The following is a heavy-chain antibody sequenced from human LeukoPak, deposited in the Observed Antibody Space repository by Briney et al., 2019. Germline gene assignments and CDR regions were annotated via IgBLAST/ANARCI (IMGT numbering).Heavy chain of an antibody. J-gene: IGHJ4*02. Sequence: ASVKVSCKASGYTFTSYYMHWVRQAPGQGLEWMGIINPNVGGTTYAQKFQGRVTMTRDTSTSTVYMELSSLRSEDTAVFYCARSIGDYPTNYCFDYWGQGTLVTVSS. D-gene: IGHD2-21*01. V-gene: IGHV1-46*01. CDR1: GYTFTSYY. CDR3: ARSIGDYPTNYCFDY. CDR2: INPNVGGT.